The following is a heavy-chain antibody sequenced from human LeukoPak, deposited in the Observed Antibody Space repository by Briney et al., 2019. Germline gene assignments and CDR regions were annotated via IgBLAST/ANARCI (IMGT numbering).Heavy chain of an antibody. J-gene: IGHJ2*01. CDR1: GGSISSYY. CDR2: IYTSGST. Sequence: PSETLSLTCAVSGGSISSYYWSWIRQPAGKGLEWIGRIYTSGSTNYNPSLKSRVTMSVDTSKNQFSLKLSSVTAADTAVYYCARDWGSGRYYDWYFDLWGRGTLVTVSS. V-gene: IGHV4-4*07. CDR3: ARDWGSGRYYDWYFDL. D-gene: IGHD1-26*01.